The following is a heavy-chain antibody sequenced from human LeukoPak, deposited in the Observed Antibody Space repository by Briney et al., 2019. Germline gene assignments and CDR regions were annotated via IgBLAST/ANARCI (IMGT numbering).Heavy chain of an antibody. CDR2: ISGSGGST. CDR1: GFTFSSYA. CDR3: AKARISGWPKYYFDY. Sequence: PGGSLRLSCAASGFTFSSYAMSWVRQAPGKGLEWVPAISGSGGSTYYADSVKGRFTISRDNSKNTLYLQMNSLRAEDTAVYYCAKARISGWPKYYFDYWGQGTLVTVSS. D-gene: IGHD6-19*01. V-gene: IGHV3-23*01. J-gene: IGHJ4*02.